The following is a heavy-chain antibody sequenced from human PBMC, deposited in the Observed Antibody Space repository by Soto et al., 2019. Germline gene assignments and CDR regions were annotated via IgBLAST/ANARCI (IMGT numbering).Heavy chain of an antibody. CDR1: GFTLSIYG. CDR2: ISYDGSNK. D-gene: IGHD3-9*01. Sequence: QVQLVESGGGVVQPGRSLRLSCAASGFTLSIYGMHWVRQAPGKGLEWVAVISYDGSNKYYADSVKGRFTISRDNSKNTLYLQMNSLRAEDTAVYYCAKGETYYDILTAYYRDYYYGMDVWGQGTTVTVSS. CDR3: AKGETYYDILTAYYRDYYYGMDV. V-gene: IGHV3-30*18. J-gene: IGHJ6*02.